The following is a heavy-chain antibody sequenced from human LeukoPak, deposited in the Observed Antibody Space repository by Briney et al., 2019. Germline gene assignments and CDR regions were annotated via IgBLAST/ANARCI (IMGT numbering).Heavy chain of an antibody. D-gene: IGHD1/OR15-1a*01. CDR3: AKDRALRTKYYFDY. Sequence: AGSLRLSCAASGFTFSSYDMHWVRQAPGKGLEWVAVISYDGSNKNYADSVKGRFTISRDNSKNTLYLQMNSLRAEDTAVYYCAKDRALRTKYYFDYWGQGTLVTVPS. CDR2: ISYDGSNK. V-gene: IGHV3-30*18. CDR1: GFTFSSYD. J-gene: IGHJ4*02.